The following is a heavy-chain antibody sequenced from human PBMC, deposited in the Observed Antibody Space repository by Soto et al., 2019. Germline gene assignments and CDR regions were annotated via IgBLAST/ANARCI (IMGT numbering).Heavy chain of an antibody. CDR2: ISGSGASI. CDR3: AKDGLGSCTGGTCYGSDY. D-gene: IGHD2-15*01. CDR1: GFTFSSYV. Sequence: EVQLLESGGNLVQPGGSLRLSCAASGFTFSSYVMSWVRQAPGKGLEWVSTISGSGASIYDADSVKGRFTISRDNSKNTVYLQMNSLGAEYTAVYYCAKDGLGSCTGGTCYGSDYWGQGTLVTVSS. V-gene: IGHV3-23*01. J-gene: IGHJ4*02.